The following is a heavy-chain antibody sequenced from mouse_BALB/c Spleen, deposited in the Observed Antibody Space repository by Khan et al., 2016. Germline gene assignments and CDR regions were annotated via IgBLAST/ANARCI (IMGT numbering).Heavy chain of an antibody. Sequence: EVELVESGGGLVQPGGSLKLSCAASGFTFRSYGMSWVRQTPDKRLELVATINSNGGSTYYPDSVKGRFTISRDNAKNTLYLQMSSLKSEDTAMYYCASHTAYYFDYWGQGTTLTVSS. CDR3: ASHTAYYFDY. D-gene: IGHD1-2*01. J-gene: IGHJ2*01. CDR2: INSNGGST. CDR1: GFTFRSYG. V-gene: IGHV5-6-3*01.